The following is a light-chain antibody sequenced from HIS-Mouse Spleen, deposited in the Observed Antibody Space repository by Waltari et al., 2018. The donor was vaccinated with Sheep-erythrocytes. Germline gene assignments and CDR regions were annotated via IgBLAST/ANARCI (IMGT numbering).Light chain of an antibody. V-gene: IGKV3-11*01. CDR2: DAS. CDR1: QSVSSY. J-gene: IGKJ2*01. Sequence: QSPATLSLSPGERATLSCRASQSVSSYLAWYQQKPGQAPRLLIYDASNRATGIPARFRSSGSGTDFTLTISSLEPEDFAVYYCQQRSNWPYTFGQGTKLEIK. CDR3: QQRSNWPYT.